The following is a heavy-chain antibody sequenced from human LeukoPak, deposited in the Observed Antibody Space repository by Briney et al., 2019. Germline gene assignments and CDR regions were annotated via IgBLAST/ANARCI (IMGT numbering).Heavy chain of an antibody. CDR2: INHSGST. V-gene: IGHV4-34*01. CDR1: GGSFSGYY. CDR3: ARDQHMGRHTAMVTDY. D-gene: IGHD5-18*01. J-gene: IGHJ4*02. Sequence: SETLSLTCAVYGGSFSGYYWSWIRQPPGKGLEWIGEINHSGSTNYNPSLKSRVTISVDTSKNQFSLKLSSVTAADTAVYYCARDQHMGRHTAMVTDYWGQGTLVTVSS.